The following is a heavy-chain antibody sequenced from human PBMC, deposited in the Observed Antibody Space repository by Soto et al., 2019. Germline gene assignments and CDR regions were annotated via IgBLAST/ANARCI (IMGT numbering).Heavy chain of an antibody. CDR2: IYDSGSS. CDR1: GASISSGDYF. J-gene: IGHJ4*02. Sequence: SETLSLTCTVSGASISSGDYFWSWIRQSPGKGLEWIGYIYDSGSSYYNPSLKSRVTMSVDTSKNQFSLKLRSVTAADTAVYYCARERGFISGRKNCCYWGQGTLCSVSS. V-gene: IGHV4-30-4*01. D-gene: IGHD1-1*01. CDR3: ARERGFISGRKNCCY.